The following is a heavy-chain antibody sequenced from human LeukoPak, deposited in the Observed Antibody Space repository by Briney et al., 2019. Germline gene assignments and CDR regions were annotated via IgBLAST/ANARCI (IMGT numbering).Heavy chain of an antibody. Sequence: GASVKVSCKASGYTFTSYYMHWVRQAPGQGLEWMGIINPSGGSTSYAQKFQGRVTMTRDTSTSTVYMELSSLRSEDTAVYYCARVPRTPHSSGWYDYWGQGTLVTVSS. D-gene: IGHD6-19*01. V-gene: IGHV1-46*01. CDR3: ARVPRTPHSSGWYDY. J-gene: IGHJ4*02. CDR2: INPSGGST. CDR1: GYTFTSYY.